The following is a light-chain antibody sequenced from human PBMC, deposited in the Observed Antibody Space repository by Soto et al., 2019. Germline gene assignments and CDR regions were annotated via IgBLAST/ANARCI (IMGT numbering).Light chain of an antibody. Sequence: EIVMTLTPVTLSVSPGARVTLSCMASQSVSSYLAWYQQKPRQARSLLIYGECTRANGSLARFSRTGSGTEFTLTISSLQSGDVEVYHCQPYNSRALSFGGGTKV. J-gene: IGKJ4*01. CDR2: GEC. CDR1: QSVSSY. CDR3: QPYNSRALS. V-gene: IGKV3-15*01.